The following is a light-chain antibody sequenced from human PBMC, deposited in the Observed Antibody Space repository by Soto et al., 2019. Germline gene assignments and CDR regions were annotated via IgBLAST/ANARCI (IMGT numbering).Light chain of an antibody. CDR2: GAS. Sequence: DVQMTQSPSSMSASVGDRVTITCRASQASNSYLAWYQQKPGNAPKSLIYGASSLQTGVPSRFSGSESGTDFTLTISNLQPEDSATYYCQQYNIYPLTFGGGTKVEIK. V-gene: IGKV1D-16*01. J-gene: IGKJ4*01. CDR3: QQYNIYPLT. CDR1: QASNSY.